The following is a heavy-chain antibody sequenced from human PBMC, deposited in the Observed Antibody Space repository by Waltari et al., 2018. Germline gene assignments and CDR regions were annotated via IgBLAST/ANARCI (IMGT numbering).Heavy chain of an antibody. CDR3: ARDGGNVVPL. CDR2: ISYRGAS. D-gene: IGHD2-15*01. J-gene: IGHJ6*02. Sequence: QVHLQESGPGLVKPSETLSLSCFVSGYYISSGFFWGWIRQAPGKGLEWIATISYRGASHYSPSLKSRVTIAADASKNLFSLKLTSVTAADTAMYYCARDGGNVVPLWGLGTAVTVSS. CDR1: GYYISSGFF. V-gene: IGHV4-38-2*02.